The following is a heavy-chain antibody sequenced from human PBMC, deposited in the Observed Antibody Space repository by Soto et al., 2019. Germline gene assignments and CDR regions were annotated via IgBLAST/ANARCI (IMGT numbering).Heavy chain of an antibody. D-gene: IGHD3-22*01. Sequence: QLHLQESGSGLLKPSQTLSLTCVVSGGSITSGGSTWSWIRQSPGKGLEWIGYMFQSGTTFYNPSLKSRDAISIARSKNLFSLDLRSVTAADTAVYYCARESRSSRYDGSRYSQFSYFDLWGRGTLVTVSS. CDR1: GGSITSGGST. J-gene: IGHJ2*01. CDR3: ARESRSSRYDGSRYSQFSYFDL. V-gene: IGHV4-30-2*06. CDR2: MFQSGTT.